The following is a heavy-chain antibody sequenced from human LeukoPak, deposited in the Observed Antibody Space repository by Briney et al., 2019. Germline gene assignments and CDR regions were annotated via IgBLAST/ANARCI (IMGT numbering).Heavy chain of an antibody. CDR1: GFTFSSYA. CDR3: ARVGVQWELLGRMGY. CDR2: ISGSGGST. Sequence: PGGSPRLSCAASGFTFSSYAMSWVRQAPGKGLEWVSAISGSGGSTNYADSVKGRFTISRDNSKNTLYLQMNSLRAEDTAVYYCARVGVQWELLGRMGYWGQGTLVTVSS. D-gene: IGHD1-26*01. V-gene: IGHV3-23*01. J-gene: IGHJ4*02.